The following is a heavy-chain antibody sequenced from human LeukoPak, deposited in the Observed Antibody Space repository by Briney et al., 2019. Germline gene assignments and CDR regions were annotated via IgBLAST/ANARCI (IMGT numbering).Heavy chain of an antibody. CDR3: ARETTGAGTARTFDY. V-gene: IGHV4-4*07. D-gene: IGHD6-13*01. J-gene: IGHJ4*02. CDR2: IYTSGST. CDR1: GGSISNFY. Sequence: SETLSLICTVSGGSISNFYWSWIRQPAGKTLEWIGRIYTSGSTNYNPSLKSRVTMSVDTSKNQFSLKLSSVTAADTAVYFCARETTGAGTARTFDYWGQGTLVTVSS.